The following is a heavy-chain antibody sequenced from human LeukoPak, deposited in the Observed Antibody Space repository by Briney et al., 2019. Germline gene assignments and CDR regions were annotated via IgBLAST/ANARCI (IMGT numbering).Heavy chain of an antibody. J-gene: IGHJ4*02. V-gene: IGHV3-9*01. CDR2: ISWNSGSI. CDR3: AGARTT. D-gene: IGHD1-1*01. Sequence: GGSLRLSCAASGFTFDDYAMHWVRQAPGKGLEWVSGISWNSGSIGYADSVKGRFTISRDNAKNSLYLQMNSLRAEDTAVYYCAGARTTWGQGTLVTVSS. CDR1: GFTFDDYA.